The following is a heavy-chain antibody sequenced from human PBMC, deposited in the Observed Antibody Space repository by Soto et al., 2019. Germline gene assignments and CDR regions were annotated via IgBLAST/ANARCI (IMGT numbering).Heavy chain of an antibody. V-gene: IGHV4-39*01. Sequence: QLQLQESGPGLVKPSETLSLTCTVSGGSISSSSYYWGWIRQPPGKGLGWIGSIYYSGSTYYNPSLKSRVTISVDTSKNQFSLKLSSVTAADTAVYYCARHSYYYGSGSPPHFDYWGQGTLVTVSS. CDR1: GGSISSSSYY. CDR3: ARHSYYYGSGSPPHFDY. D-gene: IGHD3-10*01. CDR2: IYYSGST. J-gene: IGHJ4*02.